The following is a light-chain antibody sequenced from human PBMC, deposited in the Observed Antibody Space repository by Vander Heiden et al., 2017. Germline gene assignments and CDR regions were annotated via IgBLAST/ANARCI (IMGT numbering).Light chain of an antibody. J-gene: IGLJ2*01. V-gene: IGLV1-51*01. CDR1: NSNVGNNY. CDR3: GTWDSSLSAVV. Sequence: QSVLTQPPPVSAAPGQKVTLACSGSNSNVGNNYVSWYQHLPGTAPKLLIYDNNKRPSGIPDRFSGSKSGTSATLGITGLQTGDEADYYCGTWDSSLSAVVFGGGSKLTVL. CDR2: DNN.